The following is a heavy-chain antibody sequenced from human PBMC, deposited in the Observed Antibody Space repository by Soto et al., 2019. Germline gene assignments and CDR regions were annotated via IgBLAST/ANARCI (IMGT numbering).Heavy chain of an antibody. Sequence: GGSLRLSCAASGFTFSSYGMHWVRQAPGKGLEWVAVIWYDGSNKYYADSVKGRFTISRDNSKNTLYLQMNSLRAEDTAVYYCARATYSNYDSSGYYYSYYYDGMDVWGQGTTVTVYS. CDR2: IWYDGSNK. CDR1: GFTFSSYG. V-gene: IGHV3-33*01. D-gene: IGHD3-22*01. CDR3: ARATYSNYDSSGYYYSYYYDGMDV. J-gene: IGHJ6*02.